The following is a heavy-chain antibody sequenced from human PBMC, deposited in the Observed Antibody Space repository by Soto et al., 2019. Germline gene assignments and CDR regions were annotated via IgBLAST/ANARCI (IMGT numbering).Heavy chain of an antibody. J-gene: IGHJ6*02. D-gene: IGHD2-15*01. Sequence: SETLSRTCTVSGGSISSSIYYWGWIRQPPGKGLEWIGSIYYSGSTYYNPSLKSRVTISVDTSKNQFSLKLSSVTAADTAVYYCARLVGHCSGGSCFKDVWGQGTTVTVSS. CDR2: IYYSGST. V-gene: IGHV4-39*01. CDR3: ARLVGHCSGGSCFKDV. CDR1: GGSISSSIYY.